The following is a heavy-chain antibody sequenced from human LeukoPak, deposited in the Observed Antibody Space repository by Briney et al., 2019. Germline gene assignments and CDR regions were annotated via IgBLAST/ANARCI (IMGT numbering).Heavy chain of an antibody. V-gene: IGHV4-59*08. CDR2: IYYTGTT. CDR1: GGSISSYD. J-gene: IGHJ4*02. Sequence: SETLSLTCTVSGGSISSYDWSWIRQSPGKGLEWIGYIYYTGTTNYNPSLKSRVTISVDTSKNQFSLKVNSVTAADTAVYYCARRSSGGWRYFDFWGQGTLVTVSS. D-gene: IGHD6-25*01. CDR3: ARRSSGGWRYFDF.